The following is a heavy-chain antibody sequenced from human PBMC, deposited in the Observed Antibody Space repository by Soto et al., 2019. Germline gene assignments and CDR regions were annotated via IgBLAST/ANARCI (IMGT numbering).Heavy chain of an antibody. Sequence: SVKVSCKASGGTFSSYAISWVRQAPGQGLEWMGGIIPIFGTANYAQKFQGRVTITADKSTSTAYMELSSLRSEDTAVYYCASPISGYCSSTSCYTYYYYGMDVWGQGTTVTVSS. J-gene: IGHJ6*02. CDR1: GGTFSSYA. V-gene: IGHV1-69*06. CDR2: IIPIFGTA. CDR3: ASPISGYCSSTSCYTYYYYGMDV. D-gene: IGHD2-2*02.